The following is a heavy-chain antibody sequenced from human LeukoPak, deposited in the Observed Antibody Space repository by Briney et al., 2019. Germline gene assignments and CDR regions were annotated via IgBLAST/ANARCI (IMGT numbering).Heavy chain of an antibody. Sequence: GGSLRLSCAASGFTFSSYAMSWVRQAPGKGLEWVSAISGSGGSTYYAASVKGRFTISRDNSKNTLYLQMNSLRAEDTAVYYCAKDMVTMVRGVIILPSFDYWGQGTLVTVSS. CDR3: AKDMVTMVRGVIILPSFDY. D-gene: IGHD3-10*01. CDR2: ISGSGGST. CDR1: GFTFSSYA. V-gene: IGHV3-23*01. J-gene: IGHJ4*02.